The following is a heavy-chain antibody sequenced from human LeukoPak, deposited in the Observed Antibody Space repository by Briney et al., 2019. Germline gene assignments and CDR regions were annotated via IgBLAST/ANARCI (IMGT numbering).Heavy chain of an antibody. CDR2: MNPNSGST. Sequence: ASVKVSCKASGYTFTSYDINWVRQATGQGLEWMGWMNPNSGSTGYAQKFQGRVTMTRNTSISTAYMELSSLRSEDTAVYYCARAQPYYDFWSGYYTPYYYYYYMDVWGKGTTVTVSS. J-gene: IGHJ6*03. CDR3: ARAQPYYDFWSGYYTPYYYYYYMDV. CDR1: GYTFTSYD. D-gene: IGHD3-3*01. V-gene: IGHV1-8*01.